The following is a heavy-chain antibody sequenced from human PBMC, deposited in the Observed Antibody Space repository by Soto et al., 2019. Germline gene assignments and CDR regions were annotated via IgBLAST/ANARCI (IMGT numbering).Heavy chain of an antibody. CDR2: ILYSGST. CDR3: ARLGSSGWYQGSYFDY. J-gene: IGHJ4*02. Sequence: QLQLHESGPGLVKPSETRSLTCSCSGGSITRNNHYWGWIRQSPGKGLEWIGSILYSGSTNYNPYLKSPVTLSVETSKNQFSRKMCSVADADTALYYCARLGSSGWYQGSYFDYWCQGTLVTVSS. D-gene: IGHD6-19*01. V-gene: IGHV4-39*01. CDR1: GGSITRNNHY.